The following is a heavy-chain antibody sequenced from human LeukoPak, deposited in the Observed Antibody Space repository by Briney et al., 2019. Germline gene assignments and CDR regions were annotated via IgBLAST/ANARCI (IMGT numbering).Heavy chain of an antibody. Sequence: ASVKVSCKASGYTFTGYYMHWVRQAPGQGLEWMGRINPNSGGTNYAQKFQGRVTMTRDTSISTAYMELSRLRSDDTAVYYCARDAAYYGSGSYGPFDYWAQGTLVTVSS. V-gene: IGHV1-2*06. CDR1: GYTFTGYY. J-gene: IGHJ4*02. CDR2: INPNSGGT. CDR3: ARDAAYYGSGSYGPFDY. D-gene: IGHD3-10*01.